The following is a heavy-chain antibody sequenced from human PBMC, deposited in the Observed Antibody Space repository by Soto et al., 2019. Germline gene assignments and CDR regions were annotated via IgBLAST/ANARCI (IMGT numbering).Heavy chain of an antibody. CDR2: IWYDGSNK. J-gene: IGHJ4*02. D-gene: IGHD2-15*01. CDR3: ARDCSGGSCYGDY. Sequence: GSLRLSCAASGFTFSSYGLHWVRQAPGTGLEWVAVIWYDGSNKYYADSVKGRFTISRDNSKNTLYLQMNSLRAEDTAVYYCARDCSGGSCYGDYWGQGTLVTVSS. CDR1: GFTFSSYG. V-gene: IGHV3-33*01.